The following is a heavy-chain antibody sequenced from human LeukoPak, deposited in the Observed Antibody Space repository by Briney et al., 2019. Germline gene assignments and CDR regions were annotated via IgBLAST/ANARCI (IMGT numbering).Heavy chain of an antibody. V-gene: IGHV1-8*02. CDR3: ARYDILTGTSFDY. J-gene: IGHJ4*02. Sequence: ASVKVSCKASGYTFTSYYMHWVRQAPGQGLEWMGWMNPNTGNTGYGERFQGRVTMTRDNSISTAYMELNSLRSEDTAVYYCARYDILTGTSFDYWGQGTLVTVSS. CDR1: GYTFTSYY. D-gene: IGHD3-9*01. CDR2: MNPNTGNT.